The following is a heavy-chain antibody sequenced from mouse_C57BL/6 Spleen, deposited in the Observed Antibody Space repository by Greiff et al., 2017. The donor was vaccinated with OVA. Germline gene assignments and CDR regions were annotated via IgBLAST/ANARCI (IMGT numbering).Heavy chain of an antibody. V-gene: IGHV1-64*01. CDR3: ARPPYYDYDSFAY. Sequence: QVQLKQSGAELVKPGASVKLSCKASGYTFTSYWMHWVKQRPGQGLEWIGMIHPNSGSTNYNEKFKSKATLTVDKSSSTAYMQLSSLTSEDSAVYYCARPPYYDYDSFAYWGQGTLVTVSA. CDR2: IHPNSGST. J-gene: IGHJ3*01. D-gene: IGHD2-4*01. CDR1: GYTFTSYW.